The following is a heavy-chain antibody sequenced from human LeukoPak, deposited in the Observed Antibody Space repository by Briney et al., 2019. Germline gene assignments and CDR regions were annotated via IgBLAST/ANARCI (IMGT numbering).Heavy chain of an antibody. CDR2: ISGSGGST. J-gene: IGHJ6*03. CDR3: AKPPSYGDYSSLDNYYYMDV. V-gene: IGHV3-23*01. CDR1: GFTFSSYA. D-gene: IGHD4-17*01. Sequence: GGSLRLSCAASGFTFSSYAMSWVRQAPGKGLEWVSAISGSGGSTYYADSVKGRFTISRDNSKTTLYLQMNSLRAEDTAVYYCAKPPSYGDYSSLDNYYYMDVWGKGTTVTVSS.